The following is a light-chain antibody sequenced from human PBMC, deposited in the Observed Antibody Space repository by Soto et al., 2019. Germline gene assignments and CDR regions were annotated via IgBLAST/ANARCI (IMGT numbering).Light chain of an antibody. J-gene: IGKJ2*01. CDR2: GAS. CDR3: QQRSDWPPYT. Sequence: EIVLTQSPGTLSLSPGEGATLSCRASQSVSSSYLAWYQQKPGQAPRLLIYGASSRATGIPDRFSGSGSGTDFTLTISRLEPEDFAVYYCQQRSDWPPYTFGQGTKLEIK. V-gene: IGKV3D-20*02. CDR1: QSVSSSY.